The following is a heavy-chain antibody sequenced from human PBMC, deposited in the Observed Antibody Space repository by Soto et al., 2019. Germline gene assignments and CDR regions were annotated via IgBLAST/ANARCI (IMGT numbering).Heavy chain of an antibody. CDR1: GYTFTTYG. J-gene: IGHJ2*01. Sequence: QVQLVQSGDEVKKPGASVKVSCKTSGYTFTTYGISWVRQAPGQGLDWMGWISPYSGNTNYAQKFQGRVTLTTDTSTSTADMELRSLISGDTAVYYCARVCGSTWSGYFDLWVRGTLVTVSS. CDR3: ARVCGSTWSGYFDL. V-gene: IGHV1-18*01. D-gene: IGHD6-13*01. CDR2: ISPYSGNT.